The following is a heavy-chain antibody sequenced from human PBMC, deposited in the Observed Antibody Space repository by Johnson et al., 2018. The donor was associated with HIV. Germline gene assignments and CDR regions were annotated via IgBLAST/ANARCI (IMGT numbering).Heavy chain of an antibody. CDR2: IRYDGSNK. D-gene: IGHD2-21*01. Sequence: QMLLVESGGGVVQPGRSLRLSCTASGFTFSSYGMHWVRQAPGKGLEWVAVIRYDGSNKYYADSVKGRFTISRDNSKNTLYLQMNSLRAEDTAVYYCAKGLHIVVEGYAFAIWGQGTMVTVSS. CDR1: GFTFSSYG. V-gene: IGHV3-30*02. J-gene: IGHJ3*02. CDR3: AKGLHIVVEGYAFAI.